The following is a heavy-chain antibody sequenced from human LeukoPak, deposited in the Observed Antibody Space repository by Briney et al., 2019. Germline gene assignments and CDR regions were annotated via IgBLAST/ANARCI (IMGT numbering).Heavy chain of an antibody. CDR1: GYSFTSHW. CDR2: IYLGDSKT. D-gene: IGHD6-19*01. Sequence: GESLKISCKGSGYSFTSHWIGWVRQMPGKGLEWMGIIYLGDSKTRYGPSFQGQVTISADKSISTAYLQWSSLKASDTAMYYCARHPSYTSGWPLDYWGQGTLVTVSS. J-gene: IGHJ4*02. CDR3: ARHPSYTSGWPLDY. V-gene: IGHV5-51*01.